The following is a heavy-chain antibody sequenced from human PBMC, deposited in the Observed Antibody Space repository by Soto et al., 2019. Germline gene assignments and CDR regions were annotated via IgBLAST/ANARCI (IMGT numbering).Heavy chain of an antibody. CDR2: IWYDGSNK. CDR3: ARASYADILGGMDV. D-gene: IGHD3-9*01. V-gene: IGHV3-33*01. J-gene: IGHJ6*02. Sequence: GGSLRLSCAASGFTFSSYGMHWVRQAPGKGLEWVAVIWYDGSNKYYADSVRGRFTVSRDNSKNTLYLQMNSLRAEDTAVYYCARASYADILGGMDVWGQGTTVTVSS. CDR1: GFTFSSYG.